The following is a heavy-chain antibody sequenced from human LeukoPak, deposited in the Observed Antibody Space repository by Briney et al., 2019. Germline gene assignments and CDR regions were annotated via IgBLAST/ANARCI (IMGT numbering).Heavy chain of an antibody. CDR2: IRDDGSDK. J-gene: IGHJ4*02. CDR1: GFAFSSYW. CDR3: VRHTRRSPGDY. V-gene: IGHV3-7*01. Sequence: GGSLRLSCAASGFAFSSYWMTWVRQAPGKGLEWMANIRDDGSDKYYVDSVKGRFTISRDNAQNTLLLQMDSLRVEDTAVYYCVRHTRRSPGDYWGQGTLVTVST. D-gene: IGHD1-26*01.